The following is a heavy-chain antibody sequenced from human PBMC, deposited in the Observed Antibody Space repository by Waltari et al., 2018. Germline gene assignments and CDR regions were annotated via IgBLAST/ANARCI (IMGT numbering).Heavy chain of an antibody. J-gene: IGHJ4*02. V-gene: IGHV1-3*01. CDR2: IRPCYGNT. CDR1: GYTFTTYA. Sequence: QVQLVQSGAEVKKPGASVKVSCKTSGYTFTTYAIHWVRQAPGQRLEWMGRIRPCYGNTKYAQKFHGRVTITRDTSASTAYMELSSLGSEDTAVYYCARLADCTSSICYYDYWGQGTLVSVSS. D-gene: IGHD2-2*01. CDR3: ARLADCTSSICYYDY.